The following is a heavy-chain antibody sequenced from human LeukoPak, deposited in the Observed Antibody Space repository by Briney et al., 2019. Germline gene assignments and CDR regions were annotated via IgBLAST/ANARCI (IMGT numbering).Heavy chain of an antibody. J-gene: IGHJ4*02. CDR2: ISYDGSNK. Sequence: GGSLRLSCAASGFTFSSYAMHWVRQAPGKGLEWVSVISYDGSNKYYADSVKGRFTISRDNSKNTLYLQMNSLRAEDTAVYYCARGPYYYDSSGPTGPWGQGTLVTVSS. CDR1: GFTFSSYA. D-gene: IGHD3-22*01. V-gene: IGHV3-30-3*01. CDR3: ARGPYYYDSSGPTGP.